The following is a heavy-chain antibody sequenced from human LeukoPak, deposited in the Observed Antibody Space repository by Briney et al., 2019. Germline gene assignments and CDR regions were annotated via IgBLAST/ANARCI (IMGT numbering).Heavy chain of an antibody. CDR2: ISGSGGSA. CDR1: GFTFSSYA. V-gene: IGHV3-23*01. Sequence: GGSLRLSCAASGFTFSSYAMSWVRQAPGKGLEWVSGISGSGGSADYADSVKGRFTISRDNSKNTLYLQMNSLRAEDTAVYYCANYGKHDYWGQGTLVTVSS. J-gene: IGHJ4*02. CDR3: ANYGKHDY. D-gene: IGHD4-17*01.